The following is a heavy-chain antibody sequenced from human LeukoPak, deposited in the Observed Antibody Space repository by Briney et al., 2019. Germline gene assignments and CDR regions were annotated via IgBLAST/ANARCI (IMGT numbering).Heavy chain of an antibody. CDR1: GFTFSNYW. D-gene: IGHD3-10*01. Sequence: GESLRLSCAASGFTFSNYWMSWVRQAPGNGPEWVANIKEDESEKNYVDSVKGRFTISRDSAKNSLYLQMNSLRAEDTAVYYCARVTSGSSYRPFDYWGQGTLVTVSS. CDR2: IKEDESEK. J-gene: IGHJ4*02. V-gene: IGHV3-7*01. CDR3: ARVTSGSSYRPFDY.